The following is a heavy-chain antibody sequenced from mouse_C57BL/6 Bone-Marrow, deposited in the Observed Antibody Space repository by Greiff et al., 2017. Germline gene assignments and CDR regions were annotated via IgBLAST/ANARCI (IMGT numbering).Heavy chain of an antibody. J-gene: IGHJ1*03. CDR2: IYPGGGYT. V-gene: IGHV1-63*01. CDR3: ARKRSYWYFDV. Sequence: VQLQQSGAELVRPGTSVKMSCKASGYTFTNYWIGWAKQRPGHGLEWIGDIYPGGGYTNYNEKFKGKATLTADKSSSTAYMQFSSLTSEDSALYYGARKRSYWYFDVWGTGTTVTVSA. CDR1: GYTFTNYW.